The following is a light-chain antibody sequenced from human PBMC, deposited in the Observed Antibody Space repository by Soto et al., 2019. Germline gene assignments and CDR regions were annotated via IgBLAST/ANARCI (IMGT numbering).Light chain of an antibody. CDR3: QQYGT. Sequence: IQLTQSPSSVSASVGDRVTITCRASQMISNFLNWYQQKPGKAPTLLIYAASSLLSGVPSRFSGSGSETDFTLTITSLQPEDFATYYCQQYGTFGQGTKVDIK. J-gene: IGKJ1*01. CDR1: QMISNF. CDR2: AAS. V-gene: IGKV1-39*01.